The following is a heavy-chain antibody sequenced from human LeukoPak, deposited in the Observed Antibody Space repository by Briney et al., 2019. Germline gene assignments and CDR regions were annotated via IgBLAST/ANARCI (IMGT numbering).Heavy chain of an antibody. CDR2: IYTSGST. CDR1: GGSISSYY. D-gene: IGHD6-19*01. CDR3: ARDVHSSGWYGNDY. V-gene: IGHV4-4*07. Sequence: SETLSLTCTVSGGSISSYYWSWIRQPAGKGLEWIGRIYTSGSTNYNPSLKSRVTMSVDASKNQFSLKLSSVTAADTAVYYCARDVHSSGWYGNDYWGQGTLVTVSS. J-gene: IGHJ4*02.